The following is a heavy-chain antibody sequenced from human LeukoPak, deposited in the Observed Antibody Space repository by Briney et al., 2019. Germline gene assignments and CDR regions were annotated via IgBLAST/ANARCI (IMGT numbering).Heavy chain of an antibody. CDR1: GGSVSSYY. V-gene: IGHV4-4*07. Sequence: SETLSLTCTVSGGSVSSYYWSWIRRPAGKGLEWIGRIYSTGSTNYNPSLKSRVTMSVDTSKNQFSLRLRSVTAADTAVYYCARQIASAGTAGFDFWGQGALVTVSS. CDR3: ARQIASAGTAGFDF. J-gene: IGHJ4*02. CDR2: IYSTGST. D-gene: IGHD6-13*01.